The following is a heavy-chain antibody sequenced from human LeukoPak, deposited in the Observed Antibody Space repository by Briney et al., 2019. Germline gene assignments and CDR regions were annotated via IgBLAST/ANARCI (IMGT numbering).Heavy chain of an antibody. CDR3: ARVGGNDYGDNWFDP. J-gene: IGHJ5*02. D-gene: IGHD4-17*01. CDR1: GFTFSSYA. Sequence: PGGSLRPSCAASGFTFSSYAMHWVRQAPGKGLEWVAVISYDGSNKYYADSVKGRFTISRDNSKNTLYLRMNSLRAEDTAVYYCARVGGNDYGDNWFDPWGQGTLVTVSS. V-gene: IGHV3-30-3*01. CDR2: ISYDGSNK.